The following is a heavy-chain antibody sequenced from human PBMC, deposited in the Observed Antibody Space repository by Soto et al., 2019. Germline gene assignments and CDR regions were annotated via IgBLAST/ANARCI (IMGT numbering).Heavy chain of an antibody. Sequence: QVQLVESGGSVVQPGRSLRISCAASGFTFTYYGMHWVRQAPGKGLEWVAVISNDGSYEYYANSVKGRFTISRDNSKKTLYLQMNSLRPEDTALYYCARVPSDSSGYYYEHFDYWGQGTLVTVSS. V-gene: IGHV3-30*03. CDR3: ARVPSDSSGYYYEHFDY. CDR2: ISNDGSYE. CDR1: GFTFTYYG. J-gene: IGHJ4*02. D-gene: IGHD3-22*01.